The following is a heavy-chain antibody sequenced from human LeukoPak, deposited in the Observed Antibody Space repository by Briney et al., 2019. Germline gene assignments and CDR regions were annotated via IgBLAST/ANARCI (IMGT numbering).Heavy chain of an antibody. J-gene: IGHJ4*02. CDR3: ARRVQPYYFDF. V-gene: IGHV4-34*01. CDR2: INHSGST. Sequence: SETLSLTCAVYGGSFSGYYWSWIRQPPGKGLEWIGEINHSGSTNYNPSLKSRVTISVDTSKNQFSLKLSSVTAADTAVYYCARRVQPYYFDFWGQGTLVTVSS. CDR1: GGSFSGYY. D-gene: IGHD6-13*01.